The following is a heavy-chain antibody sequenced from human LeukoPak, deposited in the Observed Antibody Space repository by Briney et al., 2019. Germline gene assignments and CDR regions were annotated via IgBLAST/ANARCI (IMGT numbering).Heavy chain of an antibody. V-gene: IGHV3-23*01. D-gene: IGHD1-26*01. CDR1: GFTFSNHN. J-gene: IGHJ4*02. Sequence: GGSLRLSCAASGFTFSNHNMNWVRQAPGKGLEWVSAISGSGGSTYYADSVKGRFTISRDNSKNTLYLQMNSLRAEDTAVYYCARSYSGSYYEYWGQGTLVTVSS. CDR3: ARSYSGSYYEY. CDR2: ISGSGGST.